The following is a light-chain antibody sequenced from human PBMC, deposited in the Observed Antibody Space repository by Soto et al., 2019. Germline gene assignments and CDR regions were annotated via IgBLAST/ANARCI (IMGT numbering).Light chain of an antibody. CDR2: GAS. V-gene: IGKV3-20*01. CDR1: QSVRSNY. Sequence: EIVLTQTPGTLSLSLGEIATLSCRASQSVRSNYLAWYQHIPGQAPRLVIYGASSRATGVPDRFSGSGSGTDFTLTISRLEPEDFAVYYCQQYGSSPPYTFGQGTKLEIK. CDR3: QQYGSSPPYT. J-gene: IGKJ2*01.